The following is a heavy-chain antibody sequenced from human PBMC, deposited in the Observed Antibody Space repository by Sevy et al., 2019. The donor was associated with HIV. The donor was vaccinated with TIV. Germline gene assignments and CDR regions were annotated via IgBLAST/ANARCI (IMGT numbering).Heavy chain of an antibody. CDR2: IKQDESEK. Sequence: GGSLRLSCAASGFSFSNYRMHWVRQAPGKGLEWVANIKQDESEKYYVASVKGRFTISRDNAKNSLYLQMNSLRPEDTAVYYCARGNSGSFDYWGQGTLVTVSS. CDR1: GFSFSNYR. D-gene: IGHD3-22*01. CDR3: ARGNSGSFDY. V-gene: IGHV3-7*04. J-gene: IGHJ4*02.